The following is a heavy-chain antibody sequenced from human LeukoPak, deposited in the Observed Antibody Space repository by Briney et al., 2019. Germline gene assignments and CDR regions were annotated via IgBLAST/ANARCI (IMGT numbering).Heavy chain of an antibody. J-gene: IGHJ5*02. V-gene: IGHV3-53*01. CDR2: IYSGGNT. CDR1: TFAFSSYA. Sequence: GGSLRLSCAASTFAFSSYAMSWVRQAPGKGLEWVSVIYSGGNTYYADSVKGRFTISRDNSKNTLYLQMNSLRAEDTAVYYCAREGAVAGTGGGFDPWGQGTLVTVSS. CDR3: AREGAVAGTGGGFDP. D-gene: IGHD6-19*01.